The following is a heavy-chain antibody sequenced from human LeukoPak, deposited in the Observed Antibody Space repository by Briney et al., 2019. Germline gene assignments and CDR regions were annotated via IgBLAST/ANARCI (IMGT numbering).Heavy chain of an antibody. CDR3: SKSTHDY. Sequence: GGSLRLSCAASGFTFSGSWLSWVRQAPGKGLEWVSTIRGDGSRKFYADSVKGRFAISRDDSKSSLFLQMDSLRSEDTAVYYCSKSTHDYWGQGTLVTVSS. CDR1: GFTFSGSW. CDR2: IRGDGSRK. V-gene: IGHV3-7*01. D-gene: IGHD4-11*01. J-gene: IGHJ4*02.